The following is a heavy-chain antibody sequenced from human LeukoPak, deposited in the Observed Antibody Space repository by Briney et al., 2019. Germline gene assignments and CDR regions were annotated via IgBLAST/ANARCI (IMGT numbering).Heavy chain of an antibody. D-gene: IGHD1-1*01. V-gene: IGHV3-72*01. J-gene: IGHJ4*02. CDR1: GFSFSAHY. CDR3: VRVHSAAWDDSYFDY. CDR2: IRNRDNGYTT. Sequence: GGSLRLSCAASGFSFSAHYMDRVRQAPGKGLEWVGRIRNRDNGYTTEYAASVKGYFTISRDDSENLLRLRMNNLKTEDTAVYYCVRVHSAAWDDSYFDYWGQGTVVTVSS.